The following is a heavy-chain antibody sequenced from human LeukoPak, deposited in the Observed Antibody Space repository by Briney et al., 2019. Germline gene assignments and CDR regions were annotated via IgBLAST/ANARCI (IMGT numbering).Heavy chain of an antibody. V-gene: IGHV1-18*01. CDR2: ISAYNGNT. J-gene: IGHJ4*02. CDR3: ARTLNYYGSGSYLGAY. CDR1: GYTFTSYG. Sequence: GASVKVSCKASGYTFTSYGISWVRQAPGQGLEWMGWISAYNGNTNYARKLQGRVTMTTDTSTSTAYMELRSLRSNDTAVYYCARTLNYYGSGSYLGAYWGQGTLVTVSS. D-gene: IGHD3-10*01.